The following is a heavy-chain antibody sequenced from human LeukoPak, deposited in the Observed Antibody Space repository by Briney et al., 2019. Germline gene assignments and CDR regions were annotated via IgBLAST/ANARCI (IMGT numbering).Heavy chain of an antibody. V-gene: IGHV3-53*01. CDR3: ARGFGGSYRYLDY. CDR1: GFTVSDNY. J-gene: IGHJ4*02. D-gene: IGHD3-16*02. Sequence: GGSLRLSCTVSGFTVSDNYMCWVRQAPGKGLEWVSAFYVGGNTFYADSVKGRFTISRDNSKNTLYLRLNSLRAEDTAVYFCARGFGGSYRYLDYWGQGTLVTVSS. CDR2: FYVGGNT.